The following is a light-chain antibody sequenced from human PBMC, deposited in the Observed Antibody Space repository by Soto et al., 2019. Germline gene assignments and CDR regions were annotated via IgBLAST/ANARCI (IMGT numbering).Light chain of an antibody. CDR1: QSISNW. CDR3: QQYDSYPRT. V-gene: IGKV1-5*03. Sequence: DIQMTQSPSTLSASVGDRVTITCRASQSISNWLAWDQQKPGKAPELLIYTASNLERGVPSRFSGSGSGTEFSLTINFLQPDDLATYFCQQYDSYPRTFGQGTKVEIK. J-gene: IGKJ1*01. CDR2: TAS.